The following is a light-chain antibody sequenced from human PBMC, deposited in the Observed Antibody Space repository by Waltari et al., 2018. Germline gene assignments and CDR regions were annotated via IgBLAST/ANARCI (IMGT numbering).Light chain of an antibody. J-gene: IGLJ1*01. V-gene: IGLV3-1*01. CDR2: QDS. CDR1: KLGDKY. Sequence: SYELTQPPSVSVSPGQTASITCSGDKLGDKYAWWYQQKPGQSPVMVIYQDSKRPSGIPERFSCSNSGNTATLTISGTQAMDEADYYCQAWDSNTGVFGTGTKVTVL. CDR3: QAWDSNTGV.